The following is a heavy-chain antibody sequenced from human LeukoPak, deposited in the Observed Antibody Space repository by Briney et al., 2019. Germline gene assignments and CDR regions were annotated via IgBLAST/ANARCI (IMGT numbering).Heavy chain of an antibody. J-gene: IGHJ5*02. Sequence: GEPLKISCKISGYKLTNNWIGWVRQVPGKGLEWMGLIYPGYSDAKYSPSFQGQVTLSVDASISTAYLQLSGLRASDTAIYYCVRFGLTSSLDHWGQGTLVTVSS. V-gene: IGHV5-51*01. CDR3: VRFGLTSSLDH. D-gene: IGHD6-13*01. CDR2: IYPGYSDA. CDR1: GYKLTNNW.